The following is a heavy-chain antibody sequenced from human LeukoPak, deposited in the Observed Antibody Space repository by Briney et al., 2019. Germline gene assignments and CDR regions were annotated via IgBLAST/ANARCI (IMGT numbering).Heavy chain of an antibody. D-gene: IGHD1-26*01. Sequence: PGGSLRLSCAASGFTFSSYWMSWVRQAPGKGLEWVANIKQDGSEKYYVDSVKGRFTISRDNAKNSLYLQMNSLRAEDTAVYYCARDQGGVYSGSSPHYFDYWGQGTLVTVSS. J-gene: IGHJ4*02. V-gene: IGHV3-7*01. CDR3: ARDQGGVYSGSSPHYFDY. CDR2: IKQDGSEK. CDR1: GFTFSSYW.